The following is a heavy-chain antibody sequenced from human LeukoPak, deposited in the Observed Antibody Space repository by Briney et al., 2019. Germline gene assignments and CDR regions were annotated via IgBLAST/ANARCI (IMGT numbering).Heavy chain of an antibody. J-gene: IGHJ6*02. Sequence: SVKVSRTASGGTFSSYAISWVRQAPGQGLEWMGGIIPIFGTANYAQKFQGRVTITADESTSTAYMELSSLRSEDTAVYYCARSRIAVAGTPLYYYYGMDVWGQGTTVTVSS. D-gene: IGHD6-19*01. CDR3: ARSRIAVAGTPLYYYYGMDV. CDR2: IIPIFGTA. V-gene: IGHV1-69*13. CDR1: GGTFSSYA.